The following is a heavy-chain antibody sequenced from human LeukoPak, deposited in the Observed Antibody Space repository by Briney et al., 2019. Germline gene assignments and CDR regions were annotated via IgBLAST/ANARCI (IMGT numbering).Heavy chain of an antibody. D-gene: IGHD2-21*01. V-gene: IGHV4-39*01. CDR1: GGSISSNSYY. Sequence: KTSETLSLTCSVSGGSISSNSYYWGWIRQPPGKGLEWIGSIYNSGSTYYNPSLGNRVTVSVDRTKNQISLKVTSVTASDTAVYYCARHVASYDFDYWGQGTLVTVSS. J-gene: IGHJ4*02. CDR2: IYNSGST. CDR3: ARHVASYDFDY.